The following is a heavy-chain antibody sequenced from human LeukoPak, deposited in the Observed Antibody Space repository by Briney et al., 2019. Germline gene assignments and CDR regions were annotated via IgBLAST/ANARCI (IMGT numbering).Heavy chain of an antibody. Sequence: GASVKVSCKASGYTFTNYYMHWVRQAPGHGLEWMGWMNPNSGNTGYAQKFQGRVTMTRNTSISTAYMELSSLRSEDTAVYYCARGPIAAAGRFDYWGQGTLVTVSS. CDR2: MNPNSGNT. CDR1: GYTFTNYY. V-gene: IGHV1-8*02. J-gene: IGHJ4*02. D-gene: IGHD6-13*01. CDR3: ARGPIAAAGRFDY.